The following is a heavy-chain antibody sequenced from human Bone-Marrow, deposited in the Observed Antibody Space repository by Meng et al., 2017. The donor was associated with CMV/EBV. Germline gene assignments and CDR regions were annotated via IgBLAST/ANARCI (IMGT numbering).Heavy chain of an antibody. CDR1: GFTFSSYA. CDR3: AKRGDSSGTYAMDV. Sequence: GGSLRLSCAASGFTFSSYAMHWVRRAPGKGLEWVANIRFDGTNKYHADSVKGRFTISRDNSKNTLYLQMNSLRAEDTAVYYCAKRGDSSGTYAMDVWGQGTTVTVSS. CDR2: IRFDGTNK. J-gene: IGHJ6*02. D-gene: IGHD3-22*01. V-gene: IGHV3-30*02.